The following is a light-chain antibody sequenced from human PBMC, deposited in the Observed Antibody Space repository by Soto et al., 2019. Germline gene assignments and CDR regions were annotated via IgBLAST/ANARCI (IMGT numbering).Light chain of an antibody. CDR2: DAS. J-gene: IGKJ2*01. V-gene: IGKV1-5*01. CDR1: QSVTNW. Sequence: DIQMTQSPSTLSASVGDRVTITCRASQSVTNWLAWYQQKPGKAPNLLIYDASRLQNGIPSRFSGSGSGTEFTLTISSLQPDDFATYYCQQYTAYPYTFGRGTKLEIK. CDR3: QQYTAYPYT.